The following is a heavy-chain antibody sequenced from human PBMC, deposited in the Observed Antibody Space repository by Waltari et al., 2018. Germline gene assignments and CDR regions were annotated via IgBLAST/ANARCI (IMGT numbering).Heavy chain of an antibody. J-gene: IGHJ3*02. V-gene: IGHV3-30*18. D-gene: IGHD1-26*01. CDR3: AKVGATDTDAFDI. CDR2: IWYDGSNK. Sequence: QVQLVESGGGVVQPGRSLRLSCAASGFTFSSYGMPWVRQAPGKGLEWVAVIWYDGSNKYYADSVKGRFTISRDNSKNTLYLQMNSLRAEDTAMYYCAKVGATDTDAFDIWGQGTMVTVSS. CDR1: GFTFSSYG.